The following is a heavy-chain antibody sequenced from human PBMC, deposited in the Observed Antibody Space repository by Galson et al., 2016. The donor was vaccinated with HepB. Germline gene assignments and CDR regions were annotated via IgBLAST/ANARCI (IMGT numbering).Heavy chain of an antibody. D-gene: IGHD1-26*01. CDR1: GFTFSIYG. V-gene: IGHV3-30*05. CDR2: TSSDESVK. J-gene: IGHJ4*02. Sequence: SLRLSCAASGFTFSIYGMHWIRQAPGKGLEWVATTSSDESVKHYADPVQGRFTISKDNSKNTLYLQMNSLRAEDTAVYYCAKKSPGKELSPPDYWGQGTLVTVSS. CDR3: AKKSPGKELSPPDY.